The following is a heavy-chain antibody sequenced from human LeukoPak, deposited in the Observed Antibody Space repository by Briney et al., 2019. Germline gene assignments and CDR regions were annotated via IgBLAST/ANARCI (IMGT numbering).Heavy chain of an antibody. CDR1: GGSISSSSYY. CDR2: IYYSGST. D-gene: IGHD6-13*01. CDR3: ARDNWNSAAETDY. V-gene: IGHV4-39*07. J-gene: IGHJ4*02. Sequence: SETLSLTCTVSGGSISSSSYYWGWIRQPPGKGLEWIGSIYYSGSTYYNPSLKSRVTISVDRSKNQFSLKLSSVTAADTAVYYCARDNWNSAAETDYWGQGTLVTVSS.